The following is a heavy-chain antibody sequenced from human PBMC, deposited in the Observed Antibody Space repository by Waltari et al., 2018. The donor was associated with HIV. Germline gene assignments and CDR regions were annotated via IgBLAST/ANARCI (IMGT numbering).Heavy chain of an antibody. V-gene: IGHV3-23*01. CDR3: AKGRKDNGDYSYFDY. D-gene: IGHD2-21*01. CDR1: EFPFTNYA. Sequence: EVQLLESGGGLVQPGWSLRLSCAASEFPFTNYAMTWVRQAPGKGLGWVSVMRDSGGTTFYAESVKGRFTISRDNSKNTVYLQMNSLRAEDTAVYYCAKGRKDNGDYSYFDYWGQGTLVTVSS. J-gene: IGHJ4*02. CDR2: MRDSGGTT.